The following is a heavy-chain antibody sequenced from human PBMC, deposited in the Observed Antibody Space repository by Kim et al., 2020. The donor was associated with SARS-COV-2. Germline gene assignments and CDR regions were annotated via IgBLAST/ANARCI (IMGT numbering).Heavy chain of an antibody. Sequence: NTNYAQKLQGRVTMTTDTSTSTAYMELRSLRSDDTAVYYCARSGTTGIDYWGQGTLVTVSS. CDR2: NT. CDR3: ARSGTTGIDY. D-gene: IGHD1-1*01. J-gene: IGHJ4*02. V-gene: IGHV1-18*01.